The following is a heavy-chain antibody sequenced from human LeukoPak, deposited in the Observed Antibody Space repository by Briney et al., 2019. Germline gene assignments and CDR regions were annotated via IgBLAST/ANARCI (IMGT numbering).Heavy chain of an antibody. CDR2: IWSDGSGK. CDR1: GFTLSYYG. J-gene: IGHJ2*01. Sequence: GRSLRLSCAASGFTLSYYGMHWVRQAPGKGLEWVADIWSDGSGKYYADSVKGRFTISRDSSKNTVTLHMNSLRAEDTAVYFCARDADVAATYWYFVLGGGGTLVTVSS. CDR3: ARDADVAATYWYFVL. V-gene: IGHV3-33*01. D-gene: IGHD2-15*01.